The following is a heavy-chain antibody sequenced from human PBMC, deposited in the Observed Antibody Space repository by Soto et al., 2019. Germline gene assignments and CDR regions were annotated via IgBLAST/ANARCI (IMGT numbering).Heavy chain of an antibody. D-gene: IGHD6-25*01. CDR3: ARRKERSGPHYFDY. CDR2: MNPSNGNT. J-gene: IGHJ4*02. V-gene: IGHV1-8*02. Sequence: ASVKVSCKASGYTFTTYDVSWVRQASGQGLGWMGWMNPSNGNTGYAQKFQGRVTMTRNTSISTVYMELSGLRPDDTAVYYCARRKERSGPHYFDYWGQGTRVTVSS. CDR1: GYTFTTYD.